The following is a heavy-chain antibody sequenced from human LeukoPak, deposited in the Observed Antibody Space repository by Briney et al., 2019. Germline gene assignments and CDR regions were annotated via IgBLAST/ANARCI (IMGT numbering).Heavy chain of an antibody. V-gene: IGHV4-61*02. CDR2: IYTSGST. D-gene: IGHD4-23*01. J-gene: IGHJ5*02. CDR1: GGSLSSGSHY. Sequence: PSETLSLTCTVSGGSLSSGSHYWSWSRHPAGKGLGWIGCIYTSGSTNYNPPLNSRVTISGDTSKNQFSLKLSSVTAADTAVYYCARVSGGNSDWFDPWGQGTLVTVSS. CDR3: ARVSGGNSDWFDP.